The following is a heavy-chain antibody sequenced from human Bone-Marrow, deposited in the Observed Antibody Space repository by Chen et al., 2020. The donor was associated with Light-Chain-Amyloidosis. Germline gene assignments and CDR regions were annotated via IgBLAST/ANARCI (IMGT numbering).Heavy chain of an antibody. CDR3: TRRNCSSTSCFSDF. V-gene: IGHV3-74*02. CDR2: INSDGSSR. J-gene: IGHJ4*02. D-gene: IGHD2-2*01. CDR1: GFTFSSYG. Sequence: VQLVESGGGAVQPGGFLRLSCAASGFTFSSYGIHWVRQAPGKGLVWVSRINSDGSSRTYADSVKGRFTISRDNAKNTLYLQMNSLRAEDTAVYYCTRRNCSSTSCFSDFWGQGTLVSVSS.